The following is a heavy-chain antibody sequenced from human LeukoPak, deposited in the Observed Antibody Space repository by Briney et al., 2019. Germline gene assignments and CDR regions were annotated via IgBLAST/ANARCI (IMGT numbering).Heavy chain of an antibody. CDR3: VRDNAYKVDY. D-gene: IGHD5-24*01. V-gene: IGHV3-74*01. J-gene: IGHJ4*02. CDR1: GFTFSGYW. CDR2: INTFGTTV. Sequence: GGSLRLSCAASGFTFSGYWMNWVRQVPGKGLVWVSYINTFGTTVTYADSVKGRFTISRDNANNTLYLQMNSLRVEDTAVYYCVRDNAYKVDYWAREPWSPSPQ.